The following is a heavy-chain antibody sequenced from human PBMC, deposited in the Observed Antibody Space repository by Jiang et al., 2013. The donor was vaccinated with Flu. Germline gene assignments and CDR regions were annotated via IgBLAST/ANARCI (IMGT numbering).Heavy chain of an antibody. Sequence: TFSSYAISWVRQAPGQGLEWMGGIIPIFGTANYAQKFQGRVTITADESTSTAYMELSSLRSEDTAVYYCARGLSTVVTTADYWGQGTLVTVSS. CDR2: IIPIFGTA. CDR1: TFSSYA. D-gene: IGHD4-23*01. V-gene: IGHV1-69*01. CDR3: ARGLSTVVTTADY. J-gene: IGHJ4*02.